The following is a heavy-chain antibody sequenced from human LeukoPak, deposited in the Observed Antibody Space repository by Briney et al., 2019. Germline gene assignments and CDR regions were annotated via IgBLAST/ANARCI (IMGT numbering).Heavy chain of an antibody. CDR2: INPNSGGT. Sequence: GRSLRLSCAASGFTFTGYYMHWVRQAPGQGLEWMGWINPNSGGTNYAQKFQGRVTMTRDTSISTAYMELSRLRSDDTAVYYCAREKVRGTTVDYWGQGTLVTVSS. D-gene: IGHD1-7*01. CDR3: AREKVRGTTVDY. CDR1: GFTFTGYY. J-gene: IGHJ4*02. V-gene: IGHV1-2*02.